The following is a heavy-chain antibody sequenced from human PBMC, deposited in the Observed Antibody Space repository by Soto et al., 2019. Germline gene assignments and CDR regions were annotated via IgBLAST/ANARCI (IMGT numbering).Heavy chain of an antibody. V-gene: IGHV1-18*01. Sequence: QVQLVQSGAEVKKPGASVKVSCKASGYTFTSYGISWVRQAPGQGLEWMGWISAYNGNTNYAQKLQGRVTMTTETSTSTAYMELWRLRSDGTAVYFCAIDLAVGLLYYWGHGNRVTVSS. CDR2: ISAYNGNT. CDR3: AIDLAVGLLYY. D-gene: IGHD6-19*01. CDR1: GYTFTSYG. J-gene: IGHJ4*01.